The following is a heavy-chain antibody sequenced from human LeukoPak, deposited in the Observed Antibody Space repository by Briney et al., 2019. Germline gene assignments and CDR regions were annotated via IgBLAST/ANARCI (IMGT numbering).Heavy chain of an antibody. CDR1: GFTFSSYA. V-gene: IGHV3-23*01. CDR2: ISGSGGST. D-gene: IGHD3-9*01. CDR3: AKDETDILTGSIIPRGGGIFDY. J-gene: IGHJ4*02. Sequence: GGSLRLSCAASGFTFSSYAMSWVRQAPGKGLEGVSAISGSGGSTYYADSVKGRFTVSRDNSKNTLYLQMNSLRAEDTAVYYCAKDETDILTGSIIPRGGGIFDYWGQGTLVTVSS.